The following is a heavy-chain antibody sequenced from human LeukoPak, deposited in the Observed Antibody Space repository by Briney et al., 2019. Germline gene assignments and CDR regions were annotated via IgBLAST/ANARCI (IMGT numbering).Heavy chain of an antibody. CDR2: IRGSGDIT. D-gene: IGHD3-22*01. CDR1: GFTFSSYG. V-gene: IGHV3-23*01. CDR3: AKGAYDSSGYYLGFGY. J-gene: IGHJ4*02. Sequence: GGSLRLSCAASGFTFSSYGMSWVRQAPGKGLEWVSTIRGSGDITYYADSVKGRFTISRDNSKNTLYLQMNSLRAGDTAVYYCAKGAYDSSGYYLGFGYWGQGTLVTVSS.